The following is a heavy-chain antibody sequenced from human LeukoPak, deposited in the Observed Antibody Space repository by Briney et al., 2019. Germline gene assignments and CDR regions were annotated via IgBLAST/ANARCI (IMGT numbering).Heavy chain of an antibody. J-gene: IGHJ4*02. CDR3: ARGDEQQLAYYFDY. CDR1: GYTFTSYG. CDR2: ISAYNGNT. Sequence: GASVKVSCKASGYTFTSYGISWVRQAPCQGLEWMGWISAYNGNTNYAQKLQGRVTMTTDTSTSTAYMELRSLRSYDTAVYYCARGDEQQLAYYFDYWGQGTLVTVSS. V-gene: IGHV1-18*01. D-gene: IGHD6-13*01.